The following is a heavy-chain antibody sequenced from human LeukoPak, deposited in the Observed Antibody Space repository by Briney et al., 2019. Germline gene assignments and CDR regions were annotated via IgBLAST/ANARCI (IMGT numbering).Heavy chain of an antibody. J-gene: IGHJ4*02. Sequence: SETLSLTCTVSGGSISSYYWSWIRQPLGKGLEWIGYIYYSGSTNYNPSLKSRVTISVDTSKNQFSLKLSSVTAADTAVYYCARVLGSSGWYGSWYFDYWGQGTLVTVSS. CDR3: ARVLGSSGWYGSWYFDY. CDR1: GGSISSYY. V-gene: IGHV4-59*12. D-gene: IGHD6-19*01. CDR2: IYYSGST.